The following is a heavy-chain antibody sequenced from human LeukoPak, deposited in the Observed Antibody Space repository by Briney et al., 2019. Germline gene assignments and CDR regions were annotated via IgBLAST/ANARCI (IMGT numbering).Heavy chain of an antibody. J-gene: IGHJ4*02. V-gene: IGHV1-18*04. CDR3: ARDKTVVVRGVRALDY. D-gene: IGHD3-10*01. CDR1: GYTFTSYG. Sequence: ASVKVSCKASGYTFTSYGISWVRQAPGQGLEWMGGISAYNGNTNYAQKLQGRVTMTTDTSTSTAYMELRSLRSDDTAVYYCARDKTVVVRGVRALDYWGQGTLVTVSS. CDR2: ISAYNGNT.